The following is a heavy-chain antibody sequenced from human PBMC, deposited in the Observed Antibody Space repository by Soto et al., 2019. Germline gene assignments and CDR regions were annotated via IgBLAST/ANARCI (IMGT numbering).Heavy chain of an antibody. Sequence: QVQLQQWGAGLLKPSETLSLTCAVYGGSFRGYYWSWIRQPPGKGLERIGEINHRGSANYNPSVKSRVTISVDTSKNQFSLKLNSVTAADTAMYYCARGSRVKIPAATGRDYYYHGLDVWAQGTAVTVSS. V-gene: IGHV4-34*01. CDR1: GGSFRGYY. CDR2: INHRGSA. J-gene: IGHJ6*02. D-gene: IGHD1-26*01. CDR3: ARGSRVKIPAATGRDYYYHGLDV.